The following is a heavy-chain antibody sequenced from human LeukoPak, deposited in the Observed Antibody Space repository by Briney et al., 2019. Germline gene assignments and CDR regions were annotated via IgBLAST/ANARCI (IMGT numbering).Heavy chain of an antibody. D-gene: IGHD1-26*01. Sequence: GGSLRLSCAASGFTFSSYSMNWVRQAPGKGREWVSYISSSSSTIYYADSVKGRFTISRDNAKNSLYLQMNSLRAEDTAVYYCARDQWVGATMGYGGQGTLVTVSS. J-gene: IGHJ4*02. CDR2: ISSSSSTI. V-gene: IGHV3-48*01. CDR1: GFTFSSYS. CDR3: ARDQWVGATMGY.